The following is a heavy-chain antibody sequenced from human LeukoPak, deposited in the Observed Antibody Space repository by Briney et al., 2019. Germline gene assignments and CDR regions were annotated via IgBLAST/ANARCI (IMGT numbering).Heavy chain of an antibody. Sequence: GESLKISCKGSGYRFTSYWIGWARQMPGKGLEWMGIIYPGDSETGYSPSFQGQVTISADKSISTAYLQWSSLKASDTAMYYCARSSSSWFPDYWGQGTLVTVSS. V-gene: IGHV5-51*01. CDR2: IYPGDSET. CDR1: GYRFTSYW. J-gene: IGHJ4*02. CDR3: ARSSSSWFPDY. D-gene: IGHD6-13*01.